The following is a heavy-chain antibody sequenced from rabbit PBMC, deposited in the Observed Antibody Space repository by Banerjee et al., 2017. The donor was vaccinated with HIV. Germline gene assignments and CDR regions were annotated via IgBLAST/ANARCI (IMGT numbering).Heavy chain of an antibody. D-gene: IGHD1-1*01. CDR2: IYAGSSDST. V-gene: IGHV1S45*01. J-gene: IGHJ4*01. CDR3: VRGASASGYYSL. CDR1: GFSLNSGYD. Sequence: QEQLVESGGGLVQPGASLTLTCKASGFSLNSGYDMCWVRQAPGKGLEWIASIYAGSSDSTYSAPWAKGRFTISKTSSTTVTLQMTSLTVADTATYFCVRGASASGYYSLWGQGTLVTVS.